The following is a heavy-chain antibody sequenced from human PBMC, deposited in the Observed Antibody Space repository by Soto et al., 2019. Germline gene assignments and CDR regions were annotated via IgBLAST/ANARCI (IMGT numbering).Heavy chain of an antibody. V-gene: IGHV3-23*01. Sequence: PGGSLRLSCAASGFTFSSYAITWVRQAPGKGLEWVSAISGSGAGTYYADSVKGRFTISRDNSENTLYLQMNSLRAEDTTIYYCAKNPHITIFGVVIDYWGQGTLVTVS. CDR1: GFTFSSYA. D-gene: IGHD3-3*01. CDR2: ISGSGAGT. CDR3: AKNPHITIFGVVIDY. J-gene: IGHJ4*02.